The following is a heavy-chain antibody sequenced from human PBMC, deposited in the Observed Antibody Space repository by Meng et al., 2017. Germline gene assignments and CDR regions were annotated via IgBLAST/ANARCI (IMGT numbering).Heavy chain of an antibody. J-gene: IGHJ6*02. D-gene: IGHD2-15*01. CDR2: ISGSGGST. V-gene: IGHV3-23*01. CDR1: GFTFSSYA. CDR3: ARDPYCSGGSCYLYGMDV. Sequence: GESLKISCAASGFTFSSYAMSWVRQAPGKGLEWVSAISGSGGSTYYADSVKGRFTISRDNSKNTLYLQMNSLRAKDTAVYYCARDPYCSGGSCYLYGMDVWGQGTPVTVSS.